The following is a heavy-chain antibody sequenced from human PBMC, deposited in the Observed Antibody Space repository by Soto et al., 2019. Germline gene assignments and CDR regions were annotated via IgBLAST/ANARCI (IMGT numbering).Heavy chain of an antibody. Sequence: QVQLVQSGAEVKKPGSSVKVSCKASGGAFSSYSITWVRQAPGQGLEWMGGIIPIFGTPNYAQKLQGRATITADESTSTAYMELSRLRSEDTAVYYCARDGGRHPYDVTGYDFDDWGQGTLVTVSS. CDR3: ARDGGRHPYDVTGYDFDD. V-gene: IGHV1-69*12. CDR1: GGAFSSYS. J-gene: IGHJ4*02. CDR2: IIPIFGTP. D-gene: IGHD3-22*01.